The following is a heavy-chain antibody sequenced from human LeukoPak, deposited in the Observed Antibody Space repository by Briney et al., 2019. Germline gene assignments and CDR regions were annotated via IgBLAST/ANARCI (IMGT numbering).Heavy chain of an antibody. CDR3: ARHPITRYYDSSGYTPAGPDY. CDR2: INPGDSDT. Sequence: GESLKISCKGSGYRFTTYWIGWVRQMPGKGLEWMGIINPGDSDTRYSPSFQGQVTISADKSITTAYLLWSSLKASDTAMYYCARHPITRYYDSSGYTPAGPDYWGQGTLVTVSS. CDR1: GYRFTTYW. D-gene: IGHD3-22*01. V-gene: IGHV5-51*01. J-gene: IGHJ4*02.